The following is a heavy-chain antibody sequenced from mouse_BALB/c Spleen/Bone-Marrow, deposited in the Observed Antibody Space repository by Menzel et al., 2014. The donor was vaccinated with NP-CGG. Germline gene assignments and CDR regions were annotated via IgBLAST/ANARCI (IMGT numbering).Heavy chain of an antibody. J-gene: IGHJ2*01. V-gene: IGHV2-9*02. D-gene: IGHD4-1*01. Sequence: VNLVESGPGLVAPSQSLSITCTVSGFSLTSYGVHWVRQPPGKGLEWLGVKWAGGTTSYNSALMSRLSISRDNSKSQVFLKMNSLQTDDTAIYYCARTGTKDYFDYWGQGTTLTVSS. CDR1: GFSLTSYG. CDR2: KWAGGTT. CDR3: ARTGTKDYFDY.